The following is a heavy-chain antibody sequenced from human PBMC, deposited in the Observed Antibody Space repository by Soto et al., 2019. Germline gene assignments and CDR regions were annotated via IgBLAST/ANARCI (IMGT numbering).Heavy chain of an antibody. CDR1: GGSFSGYY. CDR3: ARGDHTYYYDSSGYYYEYNWFDP. CDR2: INHSGST. V-gene: IGHV4-34*01. J-gene: IGHJ5*02. D-gene: IGHD3-22*01. Sequence: PSETLSLTCAVYGGSFSGYYWSWIRQPPGKGLEWIGEINHSGSTNYNPSLKSRVTISVDTSKNQFSLKLSSVTAADTAVYYCARGDHTYYYDSSGYYYEYNWFDPWGQGTLVTVSS.